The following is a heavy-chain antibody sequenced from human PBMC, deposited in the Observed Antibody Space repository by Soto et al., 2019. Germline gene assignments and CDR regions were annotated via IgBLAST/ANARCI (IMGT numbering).Heavy chain of an antibody. Sequence: ASVKVSCKASGYTFTSYGISWVRQAPGQGLKWMGWISAYNGNTNYAQKLQGRVTMTTDTSTSTAYMELRSLRSDDTAVYYCARDQPYHPPVLRFFVWMLEQPALTSHFRGPGTLGTGSS. CDR3: ARDQPYHPPVLRFFVWMLEQPALTSHF. J-gene: IGHJ4*02. V-gene: IGHV1-18*01. D-gene: IGHD3-9*01. CDR1: GYTFTSYG. CDR2: ISAYNGNT.